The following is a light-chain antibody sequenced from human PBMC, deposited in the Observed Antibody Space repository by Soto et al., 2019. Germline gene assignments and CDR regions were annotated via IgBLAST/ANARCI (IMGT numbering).Light chain of an antibody. CDR2: GAS. CDR3: QQYGSSEII. CDR1: QSVSSSH. V-gene: IGKV3-20*01. Sequence: EIVLTQSPGTLSLSPGERATLSCRASQSVSSSHLAWYQQKPGQAPRLLIYGASSRATGIPDWFSGSGSGTDFTLTISRLEPEDFAVYYCQQYGSSEIIFGQGTRLEIK. J-gene: IGKJ5*01.